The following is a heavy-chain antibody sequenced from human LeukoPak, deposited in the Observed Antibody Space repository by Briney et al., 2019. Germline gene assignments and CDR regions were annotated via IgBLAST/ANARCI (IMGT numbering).Heavy chain of an antibody. CDR2: ISDSGDGT. D-gene: IGHD6-13*01. Sequence: PRGSPRLSSAASVVTYTTYAMSWVRHPPAKRLEWVSGISDSGDGTYYAESVKCRFTISRDNSKNTVFLQMNSLRADDTAKYYCAKDKAPGSWHTPSDFWGQGTLVTVSS. V-gene: IGHV3-23*01. CDR3: AKDKAPGSWHTPSDF. J-gene: IGHJ4*02. CDR1: VVTYTTYA.